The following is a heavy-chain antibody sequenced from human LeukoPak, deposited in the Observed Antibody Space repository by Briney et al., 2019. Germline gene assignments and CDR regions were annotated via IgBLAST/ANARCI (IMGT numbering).Heavy chain of an antibody. V-gene: IGHV3-23*01. Sequence: GGSLRLSCAASGFTFSNYAMSWVRQAPGKGLEWVSGITSSGGSTNYADSVKGRFTISRDNSKNTLYLQMNSLRAEDTAVYYCARESAGCLLYWGQGTLVTVSS. CDR1: GFTFSNYA. J-gene: IGHJ4*02. CDR3: ARESAGCLLY. D-gene: IGHD3-10*01. CDR2: ITSSGGST.